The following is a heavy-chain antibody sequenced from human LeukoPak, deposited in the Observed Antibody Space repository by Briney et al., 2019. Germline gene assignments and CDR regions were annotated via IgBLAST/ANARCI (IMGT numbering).Heavy chain of an antibody. CDR3: AREIGDEDWYYFDY. D-gene: IGHD3-10*01. J-gene: IGHJ4*02. Sequence: ASVKVSCKSSGYTFTSYAMHWVRQAPGQRLEWMGWINAGNGNTKYSQEFQGRVTITRDTSASTAYMELSSLRSEDIAVYYCAREIGDEDWYYFDYWGQGTLVTVSS. CDR2: INAGNGNT. CDR1: GYTFTSYA. V-gene: IGHV1-3*03.